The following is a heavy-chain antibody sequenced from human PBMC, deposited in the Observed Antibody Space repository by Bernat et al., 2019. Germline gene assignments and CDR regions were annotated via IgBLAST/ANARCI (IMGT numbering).Heavy chain of an antibody. J-gene: IGHJ4*02. CDR2: INHSGST. V-gene: IGHV4-34*01. CDR1: GGSFSGYY. CDR3: ASGQQLANFDY. Sequence: QLQQWGAGLLKPSETLSLTCAVYGGSFSGYYWSWIRQPPGKGLEWIGEINHSGSTNYNPSLKSRVTISVDTSKNQFSLKLSSVTAADTAVYYCASGQQLANFDYWGQGTLVTVSS. D-gene: IGHD6-13*01.